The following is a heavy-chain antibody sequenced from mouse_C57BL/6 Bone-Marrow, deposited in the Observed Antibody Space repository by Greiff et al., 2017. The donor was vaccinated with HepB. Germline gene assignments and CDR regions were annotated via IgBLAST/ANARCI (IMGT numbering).Heavy chain of an antibody. V-gene: IGHV5-6*02. CDR2: ISSGGSYT. Sequence: EVKLVEPGGDLVKPGGSLKLSCAASGFTFSSYGMSWVRQTPDKRLEWVATISSGGSYTYYPDSVKGRFTISRDNAKNTLYLQMSSLKSEDTAMYYCARQAFFDYWGQGTTLTVSS. CDR1: GFTFSSYG. J-gene: IGHJ2*01. CDR3: ARQAFFDY.